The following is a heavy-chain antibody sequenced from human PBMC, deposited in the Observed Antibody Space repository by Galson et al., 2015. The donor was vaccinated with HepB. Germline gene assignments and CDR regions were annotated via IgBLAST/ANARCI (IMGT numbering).Heavy chain of an antibody. CDR3: ARMGAGSYDSSGYINGAYFDY. CDR2: IDWDDDK. D-gene: IGHD3-22*01. J-gene: IGHJ4*02. Sequence: PALVKPTQTLTLTCTFSGFSLSTSGMRVSWIRQPPGKALEWLARIDWDDDKFYSTSLKTRLTISKDTSKNQVVLTMTNMDPVDTATYYCARMGAGSYDSSGYINGAYFDYWGQGTLVTVSP. V-gene: IGHV2-70*04. CDR1: GFSLSTSGMR.